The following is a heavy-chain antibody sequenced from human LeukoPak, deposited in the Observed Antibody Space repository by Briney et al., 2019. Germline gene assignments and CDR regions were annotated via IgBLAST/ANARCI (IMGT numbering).Heavy chain of an antibody. V-gene: IGHV4-59*01. CDR2: IYYSGST. Sequence: SETLSLTCTVSGGSISSYYWSWIRQPPGKGLEWIGYIYYSGSTNYNPSLKSRVTISVDTSKNQFSLKLSSVTAADTAVYYCARVRYCSGGSCYSYFQHWGQGTLVTVSS. D-gene: IGHD2-15*01. J-gene: IGHJ1*01. CDR3: ARVRYCSGGSCYSYFQH. CDR1: GGSISSYY.